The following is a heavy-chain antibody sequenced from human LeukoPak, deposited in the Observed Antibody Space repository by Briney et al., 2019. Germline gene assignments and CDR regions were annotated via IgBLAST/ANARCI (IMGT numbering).Heavy chain of an antibody. CDR2: MYTSGST. Sequence: SETLSLTCTVSGGSISSGSYDWGWIRQPAGKGLEWIGRMYTSGSTNYNPSLESRFTISVDTSKNQFSLKLSSVTAADTAVYYCARGTTMVRGAYYYYYMDVWGKGATVTVSS. CDR3: ARGTTMVRGAYYYYYMDV. V-gene: IGHV4-61*02. CDR1: GGSISSGSYD. D-gene: IGHD3-10*01. J-gene: IGHJ6*03.